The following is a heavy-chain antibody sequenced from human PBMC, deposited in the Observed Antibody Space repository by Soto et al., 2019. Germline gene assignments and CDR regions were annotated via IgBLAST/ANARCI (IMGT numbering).Heavy chain of an antibody. CDR2: IHYSGST. CDR3: ARDRGGVASIWFDP. V-gene: IGHV4-59*01. Sequence: QVQLQESGPGLVKPSETLSLTCTVSGGSISSYYWSWIRQPPGKGLEWIGYIHYSGSTKYNPSLKSRVTISVDTSKNQFSLKLSSVTAADTAVYYCARDRGGVASIWFDPWGQGTLVTVSS. J-gene: IGHJ5*02. D-gene: IGHD3-10*01. CDR1: GGSISSYY.